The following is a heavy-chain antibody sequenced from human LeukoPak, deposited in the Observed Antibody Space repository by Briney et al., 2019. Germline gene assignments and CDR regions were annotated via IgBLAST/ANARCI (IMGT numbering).Heavy chain of an antibody. CDR2: ISGRSVNT. V-gene: IGHV3-23*01. D-gene: IGHD3-22*01. J-gene: IGHJ4*02. CDR3: ATHDSSGWPPYVY. Sequence: PGGSLRLSCTTSGFTFGDYTMSWVRQAPGKGLGWVSLISGRSVNTYYGDSVKGRFTISRDNSKNTLYLQMNSLRVDDTALYYCATHDSSGWPPYVYWGQGTLVTVSS. CDR1: GFTFGDYT.